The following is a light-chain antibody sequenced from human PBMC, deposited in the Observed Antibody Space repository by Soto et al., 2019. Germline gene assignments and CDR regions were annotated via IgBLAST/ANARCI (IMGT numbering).Light chain of an antibody. Sequence: EIGLSQSPCTLSLSPGERATLSCRASQSVSSSYLAWYQQKPGQAPRLLIYGASSRATGIPDRFSGSGSGTDFTLTISRLEPEDFAVYYCQQYGSSPPWTFGQGTKVAIK. CDR2: GAS. CDR1: QSVSSSY. J-gene: IGKJ1*01. V-gene: IGKV3-20*01. CDR3: QQYGSSPPWT.